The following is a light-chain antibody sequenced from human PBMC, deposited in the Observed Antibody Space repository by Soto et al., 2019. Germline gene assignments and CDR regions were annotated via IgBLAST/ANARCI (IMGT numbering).Light chain of an antibody. CDR2: DAS. CDR1: QGISNE. V-gene: IGKV1-33*01. Sequence: DIQMTQSPSSLSASVGDRVTITCRASQGISNELGWYQQRPGKAPKLLIYDASNLETGVPSRLSGSGSGTDFTFTISSLQPEDIATYYCQQYDNLPLTFGGGTKVDIK. CDR3: QQYDNLPLT. J-gene: IGKJ4*01.